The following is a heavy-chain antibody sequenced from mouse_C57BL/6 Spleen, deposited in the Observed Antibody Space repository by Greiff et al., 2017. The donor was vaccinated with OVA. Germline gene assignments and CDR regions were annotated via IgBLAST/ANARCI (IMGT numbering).Heavy chain of an antibody. V-gene: IGHV1-55*01. J-gene: IGHJ3*01. Sequence: VQLQQPGAELVKPGASVKMSCKASGYTFTSYWVTWVKQRPGQGLEWIGDIYPGRGSTNYNEKFKSKATLTVDTSSSTAYMQLSSLTSGDSAVYYCARGDGYRFAYWGQGTLVTVSA. CDR3: ARGDGYRFAY. CDR2: IYPGRGST. D-gene: IGHD2-3*01. CDR1: GYTFTSYW.